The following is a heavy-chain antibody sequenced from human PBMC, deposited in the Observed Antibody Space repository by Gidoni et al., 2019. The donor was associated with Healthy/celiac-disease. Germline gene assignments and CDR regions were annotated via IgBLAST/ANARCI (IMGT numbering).Heavy chain of an antibody. D-gene: IGHD3-10*01. J-gene: IGHJ4*02. CDR1: GFTFSSYG. V-gene: IGHV3-30*18. CDR2: ISYDGSNK. Sequence: QVQLVESGGGVVQPGRSLRLSCAASGFTFSSYGMHWVRQAPGKGLAWVAVISYDGSNKYYADSVKGRFTISRDNSKNTLYLQMNSLRAEDTAVYYCAKDGMVRGVTDYWGQGTLVTVSS. CDR3: AKDGMVRGVTDY.